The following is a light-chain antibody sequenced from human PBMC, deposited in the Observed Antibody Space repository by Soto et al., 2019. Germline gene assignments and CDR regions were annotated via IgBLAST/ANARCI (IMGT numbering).Light chain of an antibody. Sequence: QSVLTQPPSVSAAPGQRVTIFCSGSSSTIGNNYVSWYQQLPGTAPILLIYDNYYRPSGIPDRFSGSKSGTSATLVITGRQTGDEADYYCGTWDSNLNTGVVFGGGTKLTVL. J-gene: IGLJ2*01. CDR1: SSTIGNNY. CDR3: GTWDSNLNTGVV. V-gene: IGLV1-51*01. CDR2: DNY.